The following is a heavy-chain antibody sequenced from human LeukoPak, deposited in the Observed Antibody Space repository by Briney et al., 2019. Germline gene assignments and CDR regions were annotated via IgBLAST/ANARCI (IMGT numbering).Heavy chain of an antibody. Sequence: GGSLRLSCAASGFTFSGYSMNWVRQAPGKGLEWVSYISSSSSTIYYADSVKGRFTISRDNAKNSLYLQMNSLRAEDTAVYYCARDYVAAAGSPFDPWGQRTLVTVSS. D-gene: IGHD6-13*01. CDR1: GFTFSGYS. CDR3: ARDYVAAAGSPFDP. J-gene: IGHJ5*01. CDR2: ISSSSSTI. V-gene: IGHV3-48*01.